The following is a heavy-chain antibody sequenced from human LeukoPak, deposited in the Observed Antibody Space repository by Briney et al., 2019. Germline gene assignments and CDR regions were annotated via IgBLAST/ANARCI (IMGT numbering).Heavy chain of an antibody. CDR2: INPSGGST. D-gene: IGHD3-22*01. CDR3: ARGGRDYYDSSGFDY. CDR1: GYTFTSYY. V-gene: IGHV1-46*01. J-gene: IGHJ4*02. Sequence: ASVKVSCKASGYTFTSYYMHWVRQAPGQGLEWMGIINPSGGSTRYAQKFQGRVTMTRDMSTSTVYMELSSLRSEDTAVYYCARGGRDYYDSSGFDYWGQGTLVTVSS.